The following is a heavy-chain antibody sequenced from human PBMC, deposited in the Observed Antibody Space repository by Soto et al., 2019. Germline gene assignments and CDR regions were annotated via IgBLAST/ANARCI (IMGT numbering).Heavy chain of an antibody. CDR1: GFTFSSYA. D-gene: IGHD3-10*01. V-gene: IGHV3-30*04. J-gene: IGHJ4*02. CDR2: ISYDGKNI. Sequence: GGSLRLSCAASGFTFSSYAMHWVRQAPGKGLEWVAFISYDGKNIHYADSVKGRFTISRDNSKNTLYLQMNSLRTEDTALYYCARSYYYGSGTYHSFDYRGQGTLVTVS. CDR3: ARSYYYGSGTYHSFDY.